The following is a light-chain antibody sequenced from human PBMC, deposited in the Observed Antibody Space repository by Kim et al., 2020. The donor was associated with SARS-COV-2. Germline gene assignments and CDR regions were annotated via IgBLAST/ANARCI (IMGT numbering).Light chain of an antibody. J-gene: IGKJ1*01. V-gene: IGKV1-27*01. CDR3: QRYDTAPRT. CDR2: AAS. CDR1: QGISNS. Sequence: ASVGDRVTITCRASQGISNSLAWYQQKPGRVPKLLIYAASTLQSGVPSRFSGSGSGTYFTLTVSSLQPEDVATYYCQRYDTAPRTFGQGTKVDIK.